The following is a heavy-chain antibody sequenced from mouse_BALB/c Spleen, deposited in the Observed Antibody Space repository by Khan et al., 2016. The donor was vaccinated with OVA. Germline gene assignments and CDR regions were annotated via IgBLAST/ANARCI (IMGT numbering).Heavy chain of an antibody. D-gene: IGHD1-1*01. CDR1: GYTFTNYG. CDR2: INTNTGEP. V-gene: IGHV9-3*02. Sequence: QIQLVQSGPELKKPGETVKISCKASGYTFTNYGINWMKQAPGKGLKWMGWINTNTGEPTYAEEFKGRFAFSLETSASTAYLQLNNLKNEDTATYCCARGNYYGSNSWFAYWGQGTLVTVSA. CDR3: ARGNYYGSNSWFAY. J-gene: IGHJ3*01.